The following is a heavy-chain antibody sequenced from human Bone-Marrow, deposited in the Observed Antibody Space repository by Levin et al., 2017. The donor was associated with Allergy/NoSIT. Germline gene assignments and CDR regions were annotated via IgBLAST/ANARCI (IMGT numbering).Heavy chain of an antibody. D-gene: IGHD6-13*01. CDR3: ARGGSQQQQVRNDGFDI. V-gene: IGHV1-46*01. Sequence: GESLKISCKASGHTFITYYVHWVRQAPGQGLEWMGRVNPSGDDTDYAQRFQGRLTLTRDMSTDTVFMELASLRSEDTAIYFCARGGSQQQQVRNDGFDIWGQGTMVTVSP. CDR1: GHTFITYY. CDR2: VNPSGDDT. J-gene: IGHJ3*02.